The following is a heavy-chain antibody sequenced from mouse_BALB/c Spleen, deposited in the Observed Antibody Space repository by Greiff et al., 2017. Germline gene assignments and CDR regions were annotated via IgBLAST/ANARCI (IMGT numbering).Heavy chain of an antibody. V-gene: IGHV7-3*02. CDR1: GFTFTDYY. CDR3: ARDNYGAWFAY. CDR2: IRNKANGYTT. Sequence: EVQGVESGGGLVQPGGSLRLSCATSGFTFTDYYMSWVRQPPGKALEWLGFIRNKANGYTTEYSASVKGRFTISRDNSQSILYLQMNTLRAEDSATYYCARDNYGAWFAYWGQGTLVTVSA. J-gene: IGHJ3*01. D-gene: IGHD1-1*01.